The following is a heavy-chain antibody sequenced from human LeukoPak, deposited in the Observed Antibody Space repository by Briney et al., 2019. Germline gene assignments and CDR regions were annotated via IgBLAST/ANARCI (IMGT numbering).Heavy chain of an antibody. D-gene: IGHD3-9*01. CDR3: ARAHSSKESPWFF. J-gene: IGHJ4*02. CDR1: GYTFTNYG. V-gene: IGHV1-18*01. Sequence: GASVKVSCKASGYTFTNYGISWVRQAPGQGLEGMGWISAYNGNTNYAQKLQGRVTMTTDTSTSTAYMELRSLRYDDTAVYYCARAHSSKESPWFFWGQGTLVTVSS. CDR2: ISAYNGNT.